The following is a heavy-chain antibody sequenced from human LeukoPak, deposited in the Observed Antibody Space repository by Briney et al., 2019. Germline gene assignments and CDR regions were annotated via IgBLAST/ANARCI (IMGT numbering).Heavy chain of an antibody. CDR1: GFTFSNHA. CDR3: ARNSASDYYFDY. D-gene: IGHD2-21*02. V-gene: IGHV3-30-3*01. Sequence: GGSLTLSCAASGFTFSNHAMHWVRQTPGKGLEWVAVISYDATKKYYADSVKGRFTISRDNSKNTLYLQMNSLRAEDMAVYYCARNSASDYYFDYWGQGTLVTVSS. CDR2: ISYDATKK. J-gene: IGHJ4*02.